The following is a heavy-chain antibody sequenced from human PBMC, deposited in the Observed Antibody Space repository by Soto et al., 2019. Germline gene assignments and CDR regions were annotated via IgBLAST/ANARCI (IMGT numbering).Heavy chain of an antibody. CDR1: GGSIRRYY. D-gene: IGHD3-16*01. V-gene: IGHV4-59*01. CDR3: ARGRVQVWYDYVWGSYSVIDY. Sequence: SETLSLTRTVSGGSIRRYYWSWIRQPPGKGLEWIGYIYYSGSTNYNPSLKSRVTISVDTSKNQFSLKLSSVTAADTAVYYCARGRVQVWYDYVWGSYSVIDYWGQGPLVTVSS. CDR2: IYYSGST. J-gene: IGHJ4*02.